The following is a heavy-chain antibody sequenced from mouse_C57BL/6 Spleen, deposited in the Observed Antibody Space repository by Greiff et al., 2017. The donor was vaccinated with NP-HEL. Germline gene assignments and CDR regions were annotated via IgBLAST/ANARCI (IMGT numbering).Heavy chain of an antibody. CDR2: IYPRDGST. J-gene: IGHJ1*03. Sequence: QVQLQQSGPELVKPGASVKLSCKASGYTFTSYDINWVKQRPGQGLEWIGWIYPRDGSTKYNEKFKGKATLTGDTSSSTAYMELHSLTSEDSAVYFCARGGDGYSLSWYFDVWGTGTTVTVSS. V-gene: IGHV1-85*01. CDR3: ARGGDGYSLSWYFDV. D-gene: IGHD2-3*01. CDR1: GYTFTSYD.